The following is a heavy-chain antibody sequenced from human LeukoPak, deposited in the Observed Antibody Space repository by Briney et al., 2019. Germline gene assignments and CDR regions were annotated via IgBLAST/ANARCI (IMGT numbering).Heavy chain of an antibody. D-gene: IGHD6-19*01. CDR1: GDSVSSNSAA. CDR3: VRQYSSGWNYYYGMDV. CDR2: TYYRSKWYN. Sequence: SQALSLTCAISGDSVSSNSAAWHWIRQSPSRGLEWLGRTYYRSKWYNDYAVSVKSRININPDTSKNQSSLHLNSVTPEDTAVYYCVRQYSSGWNYYYGMDVWGQGTTVTVSS. V-gene: IGHV6-1*01. J-gene: IGHJ6*02.